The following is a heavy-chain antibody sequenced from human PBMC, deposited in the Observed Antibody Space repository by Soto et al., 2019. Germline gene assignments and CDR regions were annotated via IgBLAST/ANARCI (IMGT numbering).Heavy chain of an antibody. Sequence: QVQLRESGPGLVKPAQTLSLTCTVSGDSISSGGYFWSWIRQHPGEGLEWIGYTHNSGNTYYNASLKSRVFISMDTSKNQFSLRLTSVTAADTAVYYCARVRAWTLFELWGQGTLVTVSP. CDR1: GDSISSGGYF. CDR2: THNSGNT. J-gene: IGHJ4*02. V-gene: IGHV4-31*03. D-gene: IGHD1-1*01. CDR3: ARVRAWTLFEL.